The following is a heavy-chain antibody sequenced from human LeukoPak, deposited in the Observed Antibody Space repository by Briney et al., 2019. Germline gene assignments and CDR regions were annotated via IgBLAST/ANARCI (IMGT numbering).Heavy chain of an antibody. D-gene: IGHD6-19*01. CDR1: GGSISSYY. Sequence: SETLSLTCTVSGGSISSYYWSWIRQPPGKGLEWIGYIYYSGSTNYNPSLKSRVTISVDTSKNQFSLKLSSVTAADTAVYYCARHRSGWLADYWGQGTLVTVSS. V-gene: IGHV4-59*08. J-gene: IGHJ4*02. CDR2: IYYSGST. CDR3: ARHRSGWLADY.